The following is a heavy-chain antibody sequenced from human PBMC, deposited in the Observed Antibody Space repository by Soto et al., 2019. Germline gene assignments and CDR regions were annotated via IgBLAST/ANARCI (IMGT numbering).Heavy chain of an antibody. CDR2: ISGSGGST. J-gene: IGHJ4*02. D-gene: IGHD3-3*01. V-gene: IGHV3-23*01. CDR1: GFTFSSYA. CDR3: AKDIRVGWYYDFWSGYFGVDY. Sequence: PGGSLRLSCAASGFTFSSYAMSWVRQAPGKGLEWVSAISGSGGSTYYADSVKGRFTISRDNSKNTLYLQMNSLRAEDTAVYYCAKDIRVGWYYDFWSGYFGVDYWGQGTLVTVSS.